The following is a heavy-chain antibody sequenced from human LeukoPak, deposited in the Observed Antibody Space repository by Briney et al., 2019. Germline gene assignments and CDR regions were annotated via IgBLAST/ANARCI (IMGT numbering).Heavy chain of an antibody. CDR2: ISSSSSYI. V-gene: IGHV3-21*01. CDR1: GFTFSRYS. Sequence: GGSLRLSCAASGFTFSRYSMNWVRQAPGKGLEWVSSISSSSSYIYYADSVKGRFTISRDNAKNSLYLQMNSLRAEDTAVYYCARDTSIMITLGGVEDYWGQGTLVTVS. D-gene: IGHD3-16*01. J-gene: IGHJ4*02. CDR3: ARDTSIMITLGGVEDY.